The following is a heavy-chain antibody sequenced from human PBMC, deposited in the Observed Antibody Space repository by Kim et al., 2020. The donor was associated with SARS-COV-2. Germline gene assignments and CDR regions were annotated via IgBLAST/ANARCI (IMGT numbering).Heavy chain of an antibody. CDR2: INNSGST. Sequence: SETLSLTCAVYGGSFSGYYWGWIRQPPGKGLEWIGEINNSGSTNYNPSRKSRVTISVDTSKNQFSLKLSSVTAADTAEYYCARGVRGAAAGGNFDYWGQGTLVTVSS. CDR3: ARGVRGAAAGGNFDY. D-gene: IGHD6-13*01. V-gene: IGHV4-34*01. CDR1: GGSFSGYY. J-gene: IGHJ4*02.